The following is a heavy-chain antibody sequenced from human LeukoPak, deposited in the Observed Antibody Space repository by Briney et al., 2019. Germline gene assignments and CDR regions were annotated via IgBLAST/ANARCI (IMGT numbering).Heavy chain of an antibody. Sequence: GGSLRLSCAASGFTFSDHYMDWVRQAPGKGLEWVGRTRNKANSYTTEFAASVKGRSTISRDDSKNSLYLQMNSLKTEDTAVYYCARVGYYYDSSGYGDAFDIWGQGTMVTVSS. D-gene: IGHD3-22*01. V-gene: IGHV3-72*01. CDR3: ARVGYYYDSSGYGDAFDI. J-gene: IGHJ3*02. CDR2: TRNKANSYTT. CDR1: GFTFSDHY.